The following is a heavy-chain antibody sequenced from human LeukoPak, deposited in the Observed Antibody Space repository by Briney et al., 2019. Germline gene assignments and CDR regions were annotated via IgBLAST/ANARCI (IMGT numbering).Heavy chain of an antibody. CDR3: VKITSVTGGDC. V-gene: IGHV3-64D*09. Sequence: GGSLRLSCSAPGFTFSAYAMYWVRQAPGKGLEYVSGISNNGGSSFYADSVKGRSTIPRDNSKNTLYLQMSSLRAEDTALYYCVKITSVTGGDCWGQGTRLTVSS. J-gene: IGHJ4*02. CDR2: ISNNGGSS. D-gene: IGHD1-1*01. CDR1: GFTFSAYA.